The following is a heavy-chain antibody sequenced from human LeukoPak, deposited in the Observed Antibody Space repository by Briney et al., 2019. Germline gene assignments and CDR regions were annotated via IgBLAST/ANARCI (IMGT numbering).Heavy chain of an antibody. Sequence: PGGSLRLSCVASGFTVSNNGLSWFRQAPGKRLEWVSDISGVGNTYYAESVKGRFTISRDNSKNTLYVQMSSLRAEDTAVYYCAKASGFSSDWLFDSWGQGTLVTVSS. CDR3: AKASGFSSDWLFDS. V-gene: IGHV3-23*01. CDR2: ISGVGNT. CDR1: GFTVSNNG. J-gene: IGHJ4*02. D-gene: IGHD5-12*01.